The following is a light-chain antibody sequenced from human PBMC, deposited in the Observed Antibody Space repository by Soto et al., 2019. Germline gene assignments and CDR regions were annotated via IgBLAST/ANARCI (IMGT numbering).Light chain of an antibody. V-gene: IGLV2-14*01. Sequence: QSVLTQPVSVSGSPGQSITISCTGTSSDVGDYNYVSWYQQYPGKAPKLMIHEVTNRPSGVSNRFSGSKSGNTASLTISGLRAEDEADYYCSSYTSSSTLLFGNGTKVTVL. CDR2: EVT. J-gene: IGLJ1*01. CDR3: SSYTSSSTLL. CDR1: SSDVGDYNY.